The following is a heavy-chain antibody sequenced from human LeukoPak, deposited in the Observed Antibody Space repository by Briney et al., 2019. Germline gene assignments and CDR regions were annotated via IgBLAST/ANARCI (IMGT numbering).Heavy chain of an antibody. V-gene: IGHV3-48*01. CDR2: ISSSSSTI. D-gene: IGHD4-17*01. J-gene: IGHJ4*02. CDR3: ARELATVTREFDY. CDR1: GVTISSYS. Sequence: GGSLRLSCAASGVTISSYSMNWIRQAPGKGLEWVSYISSSSSTIYYAASVKGRFTISRDNAKNSLYLQMHSLRAEDTAVYYCARELATVTREFDYWGQGTLVTVSS.